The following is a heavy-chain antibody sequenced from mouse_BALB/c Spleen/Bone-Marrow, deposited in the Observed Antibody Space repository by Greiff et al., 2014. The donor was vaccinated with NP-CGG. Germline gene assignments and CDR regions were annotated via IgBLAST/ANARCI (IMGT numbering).Heavy chain of an antibody. CDR2: ISNGSSTI. Sequence: EVMLVESGGGLVQPGGSRKLSCAASGFTFSSFGMHWVRQAPEKGLEWVAYISNGSSTIYYADTVKGRFTISRDYPKNTLFLQMTSLRSEDTAMYYCARKGAMITHYYAMDYWGQGTSVTVSS. J-gene: IGHJ4*01. D-gene: IGHD2-4*01. V-gene: IGHV5-17*02. CDR1: GFTFSSFG. CDR3: ARKGAMITHYYAMDY.